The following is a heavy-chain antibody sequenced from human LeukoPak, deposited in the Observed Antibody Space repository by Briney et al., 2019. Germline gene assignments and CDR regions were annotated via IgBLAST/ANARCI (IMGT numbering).Heavy chain of an antibody. CDR2: IWYDGSNK. CDR1: GFTFSSYA. CDR3: AKEASSTRHGDYYMDV. J-gene: IGHJ6*03. Sequence: PGRSLRLSCAASGFTFSSYAMHWVRQAPGKGLEWVAVIWYDGSNKYYADSVKGRFTISRDNSKNTLYLQMNSLRAEDTAVYYCAKEASSTRHGDYYMDVRGKGTKVTVSS. D-gene: IGHD2-2*01. V-gene: IGHV3-33*06.